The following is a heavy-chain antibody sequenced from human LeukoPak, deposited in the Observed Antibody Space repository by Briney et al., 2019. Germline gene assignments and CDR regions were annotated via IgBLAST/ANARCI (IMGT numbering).Heavy chain of an antibody. CDR3: ARERYSTIQNDGLDM. CDR2: MNPNSGNT. D-gene: IGHD5-18*01. V-gene: IGHV1-8*03. CDR1: GYTFTSYD. J-gene: IGHJ3*02. Sequence: ASVKVSCKASGYTFTSYDINWVRQATGQGLEWMGWMNPNSGNTAYAQKFQGRVTITRNTSISTAYMELSSLRSEDTAIYYCARERYSTIQNDGLDMWGQGTMVTVSS.